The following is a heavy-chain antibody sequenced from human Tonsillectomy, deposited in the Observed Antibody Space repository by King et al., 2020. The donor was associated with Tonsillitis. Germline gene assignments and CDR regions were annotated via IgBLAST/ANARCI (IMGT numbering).Heavy chain of an antibody. CDR1: GITFNDAW. V-gene: IGHV3-15*01. D-gene: IGHD4/OR15-4a*01. J-gene: IGHJ4*02. CDR3: TAGVPTDY. Sequence: QLVQSGGGLVKPGGSLRLSCAASGITFNDAWMNWVRQAPGKGLEWVGRIKSKTDGGTTDYAAPVKGRLTISRDDSKNTLFLQMNRLKFDDTAVYYCTAGVPTDYWGQGTLVTVPS. CDR2: IKSKTDGGTT.